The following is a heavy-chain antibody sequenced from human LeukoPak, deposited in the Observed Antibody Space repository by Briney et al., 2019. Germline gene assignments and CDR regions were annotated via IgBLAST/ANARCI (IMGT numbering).Heavy chain of an antibody. V-gene: IGHV1-2*02. Sequence: GASVKVSCKASGYTFTGYYMHWVRQAPGQGLEWMGWINPNSGGTNYAQKFQGRVTMTRDTSISTAYMELSRLRSDDTAVYYCARRDYDFWSGYYPETTYYFDYWGQGTLVTASS. CDR3: ARRDYDFWSGYYPETTYYFDY. CDR2: INPNSGGT. J-gene: IGHJ4*02. CDR1: GYTFTGYY. D-gene: IGHD3-3*01.